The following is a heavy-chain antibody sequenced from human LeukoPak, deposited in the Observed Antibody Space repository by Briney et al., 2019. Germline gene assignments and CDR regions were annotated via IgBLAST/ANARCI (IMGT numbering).Heavy chain of an antibody. CDR2: IKEDGSDK. Sequence: GGSLRLSCEASGFIFSNYWMAWVRQAPGKGLEWVANIKEDGSDKNYVESMKGRYTISRDNAKNSLYLQMNSLRAEDTALYYCAKDKGIAVAALDYWGQGTLVTVSS. V-gene: IGHV3-7*03. D-gene: IGHD6-19*01. CDR3: AKDKGIAVAALDY. CDR1: GFIFSNYW. J-gene: IGHJ4*02.